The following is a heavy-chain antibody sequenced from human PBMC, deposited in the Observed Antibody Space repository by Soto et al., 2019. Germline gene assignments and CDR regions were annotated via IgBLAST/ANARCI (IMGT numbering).Heavy chain of an antibody. J-gene: IGHJ4*02. Sequence: QVQLVQSGAEVKKPGSSVKVSCKASGGTFSSYAISWVRQAPGQGLEWMGGIIPIFGTANYAQKFQGRVTITADKSTSTAYMEMSSLRAEDTSMYYCAREYCTGFSCPHDYWGQGTLVTVSS. CDR2: IIPIFGTA. D-gene: IGHD2-15*01. CDR3: AREYCTGFSCPHDY. V-gene: IGHV1-69*06. CDR1: GGTFSSYA.